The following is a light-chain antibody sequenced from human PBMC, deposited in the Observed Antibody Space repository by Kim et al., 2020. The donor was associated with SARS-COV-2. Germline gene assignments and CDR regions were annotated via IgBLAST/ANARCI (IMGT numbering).Light chain of an antibody. CDR2: DVS. CDR3: SSYTTSSTWV. V-gene: IGLV2-14*03. J-gene: IGLJ3*02. CDR1: SSEIGNYDD. Sequence: GQSITIPCTGTSSEIGNYDDVSWYQQHPGKAPKLIIYDVSNRPSGISSRFSGSKSGNTASLTISGLQTEDEADYYCSSYTTSSTWVFGGGTQLTVL.